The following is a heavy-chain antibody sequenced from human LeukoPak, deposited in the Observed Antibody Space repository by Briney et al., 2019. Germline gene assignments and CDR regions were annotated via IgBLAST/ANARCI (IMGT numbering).Heavy chain of an antibody. CDR1: GFTFSSYG. D-gene: IGHD6-13*01. J-gene: IGHJ4*02. CDR3: AKAYSSSWYLSGCFDY. CDR2: ISYDGSNK. Sequence: GSLRLSCAASGFTFSSYGMHWVRQAPGKGLEWVAVISYDGSNKYYADSVKGRFTISRDNSKNTLYLQMNSLRVEDTAVYYCAKAYSSSWYLSGCFDYWGQGTLVTVSS. V-gene: IGHV3-30*18.